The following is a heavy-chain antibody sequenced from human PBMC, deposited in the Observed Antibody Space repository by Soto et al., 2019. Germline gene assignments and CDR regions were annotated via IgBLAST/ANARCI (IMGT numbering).Heavy chain of an antibody. CDR3: ARVYSGSYYEFDY. D-gene: IGHD1-26*01. J-gene: IGHJ4*02. CDR2: IYTSGST. V-gene: IGHV4-4*07. CDR1: GGSINNYY. Sequence: TSETLSLTCTVSGGSINNYYWSWIRQPAGRGLEWIGRIYTSGSTNYNPSLKSRVTMSVDTSKNQFSLKLSSVTAADTAVYYCARVYSGSYYEFDYWGQGTLVTVS.